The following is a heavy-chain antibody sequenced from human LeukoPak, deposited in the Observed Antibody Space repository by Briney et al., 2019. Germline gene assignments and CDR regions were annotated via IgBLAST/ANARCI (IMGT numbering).Heavy chain of an antibody. Sequence: GASVKVSCKASGYTFTSYYMHWVRQAPGQGLEWMGWISAYNGNTNYAQKLQGRVTMTTDTSTSTAYMELRSLRSDDTAVYYCARVYSFSHYDFWSGYYWDYYFDYWGQGTLVTVSS. CDR2: ISAYNGNT. D-gene: IGHD3-3*01. J-gene: IGHJ4*02. CDR1: GYTFTSYY. V-gene: IGHV1-18*04. CDR3: ARVYSFSHYDFWSGYYWDYYFDY.